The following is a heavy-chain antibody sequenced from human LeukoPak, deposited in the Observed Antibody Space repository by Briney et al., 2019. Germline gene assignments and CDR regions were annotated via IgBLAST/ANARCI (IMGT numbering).Heavy chain of an antibody. Sequence: PGRSLRLSCAASGFTFSSYAMHWVRQAPGKGLEWVAVIRYDGSNKYYADSVKGRFTISRDNSKNTLYLQMNSLRAEDTAVYYCAKERFAVVVPAALGYWGQGTLVTVSS. V-gene: IGHV3-30*04. CDR3: AKERFAVVVPAALGY. D-gene: IGHD2-2*01. CDR1: GFTFSSYA. J-gene: IGHJ4*02. CDR2: IRYDGSNK.